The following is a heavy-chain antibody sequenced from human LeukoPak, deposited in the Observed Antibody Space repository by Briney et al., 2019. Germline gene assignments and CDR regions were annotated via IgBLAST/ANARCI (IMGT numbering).Heavy chain of an antibody. D-gene: IGHD6-13*01. CDR3: ARESGDSSSWYDY. CDR1: GYTFTSYD. Sequence: GASVKVSCKASGYTFTSYDINWVRQATGQGLEWMGWMNPNSGNTGYAQKFQGRVTITRNTSISTAYMELSSLRSEDAAVYYCARESGDSSSWYDYWGQGTLVTVSS. V-gene: IGHV1-8*03. J-gene: IGHJ4*02. CDR2: MNPNSGNT.